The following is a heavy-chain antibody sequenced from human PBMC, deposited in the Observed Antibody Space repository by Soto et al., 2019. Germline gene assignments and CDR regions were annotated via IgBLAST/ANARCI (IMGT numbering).Heavy chain of an antibody. CDR2: ISSSSSNI. D-gene: IGHD1-26*01. Sequence: GGSLRLYCAASGFTFSSYSMNWVRQAPGKGLGWVSYISSSSSNIYYADSMKGRFTTSRDNTKYSLYPQINSLRAEDTAVYYGARAWESFDYWGQGTLVTVSS. CDR1: GFTFSSYS. J-gene: IGHJ4*02. CDR3: ARAWESFDY. V-gene: IGHV3-48*04.